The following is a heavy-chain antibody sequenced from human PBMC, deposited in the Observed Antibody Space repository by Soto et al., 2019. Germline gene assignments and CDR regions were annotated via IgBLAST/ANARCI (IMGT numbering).Heavy chain of an antibody. Sequence: SETLSLTCAVYGGSFSGYYWSWIRQPPGKGLEWIGEINHSGSTNYNPSLKSRVTISVDTSKNQFSLKLSSVTAADTAVYYCARTGKVSLILSSPYYYYYGMDVWGKGTTVTVSS. CDR1: GGSFSGYY. D-gene: IGHD3-10*01. J-gene: IGHJ6*04. CDR3: ARTGKVSLILSSPYYYYYGMDV. V-gene: IGHV4-34*01. CDR2: INHSGST.